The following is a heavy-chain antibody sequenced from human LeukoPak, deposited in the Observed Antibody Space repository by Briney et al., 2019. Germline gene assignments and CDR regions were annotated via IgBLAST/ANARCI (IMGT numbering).Heavy chain of an antibody. J-gene: IGHJ4*02. CDR3: ARGAPGPITMIVVVMFSDY. V-gene: IGHV3-21*01. Sequence: GGSLRLSCAASGFTFSSYSMNWVRRAPGKGLGWVSSISSSRSYIYYADSVKGRFTISRDNAKNSLYLQMNSLRAEDTAVYYCARGAPGPITMIVVVMFSDYWGQGTLVTVSS. CDR2: ISSSRSYI. CDR1: GFTFSSYS. D-gene: IGHD3-22*01.